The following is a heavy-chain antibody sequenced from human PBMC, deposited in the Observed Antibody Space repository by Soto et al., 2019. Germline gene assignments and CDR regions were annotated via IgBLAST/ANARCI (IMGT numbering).Heavy chain of an antibody. CDR2: IIPIFGAT. J-gene: IGHJ5*01. CDR1: GGTFSSYA. Sequence: QVQLVQSGAEVKKPGSSVKVSCKASGGTFSSYAITWVRQAPGQGLDWMGEIIPIFGATNFAQKFQGRVTITAEQSTTTGYMELSSLTSEDTAVYYCARMGGSFLDSWGQGTLVTVSS. D-gene: IGHD1-26*01. CDR3: ARMGGSFLDS. V-gene: IGHV1-69*01.